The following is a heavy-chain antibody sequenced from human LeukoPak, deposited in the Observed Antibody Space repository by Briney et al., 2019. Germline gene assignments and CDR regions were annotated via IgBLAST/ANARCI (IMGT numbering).Heavy chain of an antibody. Sequence: GGSLRLSCAASGFTSSSYWMTWVRQAPGKGLEWVANIKQDGAEKYYVDSVKGRFTISRDNAKNSLYLQMNSLRAEDTAVYYCARGFDSRFFDKWGQGTLVTVSS. V-gene: IGHV3-7*01. CDR2: IKQDGAEK. CDR1: GFTSSSYW. CDR3: ARGFDSRFFDK. D-gene: IGHD3-22*01. J-gene: IGHJ4*02.